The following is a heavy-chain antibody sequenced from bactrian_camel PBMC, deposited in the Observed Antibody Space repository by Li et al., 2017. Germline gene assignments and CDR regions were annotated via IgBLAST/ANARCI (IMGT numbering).Heavy chain of an antibody. D-gene: IGHD5*01. Sequence: VESGGGSVQAGGSLRLSCKASGFAYSSYYMAWFRVAPGKEHEGAASIGVGGTATQYADSVKGRFIISRDNAKNTVYLQMNFLKPEDTATYYCAAAPSWRGWTLDEDKYTIWGRGTQVTVS. CDR3: AAAPSWRGWTLDEDKYTI. V-gene: IGHV3S25*01. CDR2: IGVGGTAT. CDR1: GFAYSSYY. J-gene: IGHJ4*01.